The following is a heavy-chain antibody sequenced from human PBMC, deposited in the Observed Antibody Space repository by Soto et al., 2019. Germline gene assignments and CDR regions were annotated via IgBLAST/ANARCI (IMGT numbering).Heavy chain of an antibody. D-gene: IGHD3-10*01. J-gene: IGHJ4*02. V-gene: IGHV4-31*03. Sequence: QVQLQEPGPGRVKPSQTLSLTCTVSGESISTGGYWSWVRLHPGKGLEWIGYIFYSGSTYYNPSPSLKSRVTMSVDTSKNQFSLNLSSVTAADTAVYFCATTSGSGRLDYWGQGTLVTVSS. CDR2: IFYSGST. CDR1: GESISTGGY. CDR3: ATTSGSGRLDY.